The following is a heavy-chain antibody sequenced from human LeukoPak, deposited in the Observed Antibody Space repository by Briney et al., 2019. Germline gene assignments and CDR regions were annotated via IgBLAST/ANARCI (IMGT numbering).Heavy chain of an antibody. D-gene: IGHD3-3*02. CDR1: GGSISGSNYY. Sequence: SETLSLTCSVSGGSISGSNYYWGWVRQPPGKGLEWIGSIYYSGSTYYSPSLKSRVTISVDTSKNLFSLKMTSVTAADTSIYYCASEIRPHYFDYWGQGTLVTVSS. V-gene: IGHV4-39*02. CDR3: ASEIRPHYFDY. CDR2: IYYSGST. J-gene: IGHJ4*02.